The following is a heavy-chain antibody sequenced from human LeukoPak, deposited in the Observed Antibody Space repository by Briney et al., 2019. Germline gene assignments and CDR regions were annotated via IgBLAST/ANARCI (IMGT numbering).Heavy chain of an antibody. D-gene: IGHD6-19*01. V-gene: IGHV4-34*01. J-gene: IGHJ1*01. CDR3: ARGPSSGWYPIGYFQH. CDR1: GGSFSGYY. Sequence: SETLSLTCAVYGGSFSGYYWSWIRQPPGKGLEWIGEINHSGSTNYNPSLKSRVTISVDTSKNQFSLKLRSVTAADTAVYYCARGPSSGWYPIGYFQHWGQGTLVTVSS. CDR2: INHSGST.